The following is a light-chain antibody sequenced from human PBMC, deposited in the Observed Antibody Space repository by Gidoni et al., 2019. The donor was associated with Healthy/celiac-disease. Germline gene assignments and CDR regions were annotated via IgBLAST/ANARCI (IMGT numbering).Light chain of an antibody. CDR1: QSISTY. Sequence: DIQMTQSPSSLSASVGDRVTITCRASQSISTYLNWYQEKPGKAPKLLMYAASSLQRGVPSRFSGSGSGTDFTIIITSLQPEDFATYYCQQSYSNLVTFGGGTKVEIK. J-gene: IGKJ4*01. CDR3: QQSYSNLVT. V-gene: IGKV1-39*01. CDR2: AAS.